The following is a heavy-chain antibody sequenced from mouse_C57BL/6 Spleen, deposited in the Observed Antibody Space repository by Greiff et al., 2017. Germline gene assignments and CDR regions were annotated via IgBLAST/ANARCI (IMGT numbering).Heavy chain of an antibody. CDR3: ASPHYYGSSYWDVGV. CDR2: INPSNGGT. J-gene: IGHJ1*03. V-gene: IGHV1-53*01. D-gene: IGHD1-1*01. CDR1: GYTFTSYG. Sequence: QVQLQQPGPELVKPGASVKLSCKASGYTFTSYGMNWVKQRPGQGLEWIGNINPSNGGTNYNEKFKSKATLTVDKSSSTAYMQLRSLTSEDSAVYYCASPHYYGSSYWDVGVWGTGTTVTASS.